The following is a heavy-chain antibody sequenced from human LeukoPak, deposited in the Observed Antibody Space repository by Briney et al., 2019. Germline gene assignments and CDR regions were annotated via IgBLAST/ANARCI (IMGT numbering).Heavy chain of an antibody. J-gene: IGHJ4*02. CDR2: IGSSGSTK. CDR1: GFTFTSYE. Sequence: SGGSLRLSCAASGFTFTSYEMNWARQAPGKGLEWVSYIGSSGSTKTYADSMKGRFTISRDNAKSSLYLQMNSLRAEDTAVYYCARGGIGYSYGYFGYWGQGTLVTVSS. V-gene: IGHV3-48*03. CDR3: ARGGIGYSYGYFGY. D-gene: IGHD5-18*01.